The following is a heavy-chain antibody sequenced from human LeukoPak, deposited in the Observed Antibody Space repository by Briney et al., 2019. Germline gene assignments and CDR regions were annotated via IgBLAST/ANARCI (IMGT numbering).Heavy chain of an antibody. V-gene: IGHV4-4*07. CDR1: GGSISSHY. Sequence: PSETLSLTCTVSGGSISSHYWSWIRQPAGKGLEWIGRIYTSGSTNYNPSLKSRVTMSVDTSKNQFSLKLSSVTAADTAVYYCARDMRYCSGGSCYPETDYYYYGMDVWGQGTTVTVSS. CDR2: IYTSGST. D-gene: IGHD2-15*01. CDR3: ARDMRYCSGGSCYPETDYYYYGMDV. J-gene: IGHJ6*02.